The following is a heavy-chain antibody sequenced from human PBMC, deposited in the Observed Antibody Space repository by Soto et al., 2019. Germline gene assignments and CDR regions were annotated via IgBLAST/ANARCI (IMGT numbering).Heavy chain of an antibody. CDR1: GGSISSGGYY. V-gene: IGHV4-31*03. Sequence: KASETLSLTCTVSGGSISSGGYYWSWIRQHPGKGLEWIGYIYYSGSTYYNPSLKSRATISVDTSKNQFSLKLSSVTAADTAVYYCARDQDYDSSGYYSGFDIWGHGTMVTVSS. D-gene: IGHD3-22*01. CDR3: ARDQDYDSSGYYSGFDI. CDR2: IYYSGST. J-gene: IGHJ3*02.